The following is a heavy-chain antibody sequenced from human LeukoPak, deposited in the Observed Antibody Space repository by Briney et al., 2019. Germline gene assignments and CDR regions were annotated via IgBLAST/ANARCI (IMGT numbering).Heavy chain of an antibody. Sequence: PGGSLRLSCAGSGFTLSTYAMNWVRQAPGKGLEWVSYINSGSTTTHYADSVKGRFTISRDNAKNSLYLQMNSLRAEDTALYYCAKDNTVTTSYYYYGMDVWGQGTTVTVSS. CDR1: GFTLSTYA. V-gene: IGHV3-48*04. J-gene: IGHJ6*02. CDR3: AKDNTVTTSYYYYGMDV. CDR2: INSGSTTT. D-gene: IGHD4-11*01.